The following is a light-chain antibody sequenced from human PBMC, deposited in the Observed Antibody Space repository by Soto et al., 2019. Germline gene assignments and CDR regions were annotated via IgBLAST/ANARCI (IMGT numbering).Light chain of an antibody. CDR2: DAS. V-gene: IGKV1-5*01. Sequence: DSQVTQSPSTLSGSVGDRFTITCLAIQSISSWLAWYQQKPGQAPKLLIYDASSLESGVPSRFSGSGSGTEFTLTISSLPPDDFATYYCQQYNSYPLTFGGGTKVDIK. J-gene: IGKJ4*01. CDR1: QSISSW. CDR3: QQYNSYPLT.